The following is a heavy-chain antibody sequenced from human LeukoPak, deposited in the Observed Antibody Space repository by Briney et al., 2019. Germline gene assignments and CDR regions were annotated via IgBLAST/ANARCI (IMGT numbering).Heavy chain of an antibody. CDR1: GGSFSGYY. V-gene: IGHV4-34*01. CDR3: ARVRVHGYCSSTSCYSILLNWNYEGWFDP. Sequence: PSETLSLTCAVYGGSFSGYYWSWIRQPPGKGLEWIGEINHSGSTNYNPSLKSRVTISVDTSKNQFSLKLSSVTAADTAVYYCARVRVHGYCSSTSCYSILLNWNYEGWFDPWGQGTLVTVSS. J-gene: IGHJ5*02. CDR2: INHSGST. D-gene: IGHD2-2*03.